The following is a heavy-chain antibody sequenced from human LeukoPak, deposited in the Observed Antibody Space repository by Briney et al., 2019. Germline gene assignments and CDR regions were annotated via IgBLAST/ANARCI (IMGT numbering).Heavy chain of an antibody. D-gene: IGHD5-12*01. V-gene: IGHV1-69*04. CDR3: VRGVDIVATIVMDV. J-gene: IGHJ6*02. Sequence: SVKVSCKASGGTFSSYAISWVRQAPGQGLEWMGRIIPILGIANYAQKFQGRVTITADKSTSTAYMELSSLRSEDTAVYYCVRGVDIVATIVMDVWGQGTTVTVSS. CDR2: IIPILGIA. CDR1: GGTFSSYA.